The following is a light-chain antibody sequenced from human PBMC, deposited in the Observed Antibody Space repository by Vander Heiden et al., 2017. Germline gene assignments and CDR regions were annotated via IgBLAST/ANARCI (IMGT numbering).Light chain of an antibody. CDR1: QDINIY. CDR2: DAS. V-gene: IGKV1-33*01. J-gene: IGKJ3*01. CDR3: QQYDDLPF. Sequence: DIQMTQTPSSLSASVGDRVTITCQASQDINIYLNWYQQKPGRAPKLLIYDASNLETGVSSRFSGNGSGSDFSFTISSLQPEDIATYYCQQYDDLPFFGPGTKVDI.